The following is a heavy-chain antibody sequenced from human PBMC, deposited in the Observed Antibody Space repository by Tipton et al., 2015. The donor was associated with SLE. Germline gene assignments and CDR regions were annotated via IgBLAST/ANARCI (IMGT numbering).Heavy chain of an antibody. D-gene: IGHD1-26*01. J-gene: IGHJ6*02. CDR1: DGSFSGYY. CDR2: INHSGST. Sequence: TLSLTCAVYDGSFSGYYWSWIRQPPGKGLEWIGEINHSGSTNYNPSLKSRVTISVDMSKNQFSLKLSSVTAADTALYYCAREWELLNYYYGMDVWGQGTTVTVSS. V-gene: IGHV4-34*01. CDR3: AREWELLNYYYGMDV.